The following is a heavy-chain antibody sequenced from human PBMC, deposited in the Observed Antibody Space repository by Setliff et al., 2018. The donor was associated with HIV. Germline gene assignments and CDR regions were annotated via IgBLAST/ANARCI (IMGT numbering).Heavy chain of an antibody. Sequence: PSETLSLTCTVSGGPFSSTSWSWIRQFPGQGLEWIGYIYYSGNTNYNPSLKSRVTISIDTSKNRFFLKLNSVTAADTAIYYCARDLHRPGYFYYVDVWGKGTAVTSPQ. D-gene: IGHD3-16*01. CDR3: ARDLHRPGYFYYVDV. J-gene: IGHJ6*04. CDR2: IYYSGNT. CDR1: GGPFSSTS. V-gene: IGHV4-59*01.